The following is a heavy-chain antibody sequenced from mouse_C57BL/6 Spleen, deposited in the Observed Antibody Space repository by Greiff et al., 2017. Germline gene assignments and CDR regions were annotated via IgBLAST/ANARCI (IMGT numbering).Heavy chain of an antibody. Sequence: VKLQQPGAELVKPGASVKLSCKASGYTFTSYWMHWVKQRPGRGLEWIGRIDPNSGGTKYNEKFKSKATLTVDKPSSTAYMQLSSLTSEDAAVYYCAKGYSNSSYYAMDYWGQGTSVTVSS. CDR3: AKGYSNSSYYAMDY. V-gene: IGHV1-72*01. CDR2: IDPNSGGT. J-gene: IGHJ4*01. D-gene: IGHD2-5*01. CDR1: GYTFTSYW.